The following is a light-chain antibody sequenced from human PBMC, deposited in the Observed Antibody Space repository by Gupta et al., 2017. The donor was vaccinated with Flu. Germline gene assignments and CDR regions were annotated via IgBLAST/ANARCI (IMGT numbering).Light chain of an antibody. CDR3: QQYGTPPPT. CDR1: QTITNNY. CDR2: GAS. J-gene: IGKJ1*01. V-gene: IGKV3-20*01. Sequence: EIVLTQSPGTLSLSPGERATLSCRASQTITNNYLAWYQQIPGQPPGFLIYGASSRATGIPDRFSGSGSGTXFTLTIXRLEPEDFAVYYCQQYGTPPPTFGXGTKVEIK.